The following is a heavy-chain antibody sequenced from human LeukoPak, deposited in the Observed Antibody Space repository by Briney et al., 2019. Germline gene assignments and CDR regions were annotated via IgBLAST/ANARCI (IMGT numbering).Heavy chain of an antibody. CDR2: IYYSGST. J-gene: IGHJ5*02. CDR3: ARDYGLNWFDP. CDR1: GGSISSYY. Sequence: SETLSLTCTVSGGSISSYYWSWIRQPPGKGLEWIGYIYYSGSTNYNPSLKSRVTISVDTSKNQFSLELSSVTAADTAVYYCARDYGLNWFDPWGQGTLVTVSS. D-gene: IGHD4-17*01. V-gene: IGHV4-59*01.